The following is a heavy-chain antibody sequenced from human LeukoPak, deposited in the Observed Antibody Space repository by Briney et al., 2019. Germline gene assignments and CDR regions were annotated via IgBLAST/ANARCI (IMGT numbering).Heavy chain of an antibody. CDR3: ARVAKWFDP. CDR2: IYYSGST. Sequence: SETLSLTCTVSGGSISSSSYYWGWIRQPPGKGLEWIGGIYYSGSTYYNPSLKSRVTISVDTSKNQFSLKLSSVAAADTAVYYCARVAKWFDPWGQGTLVTVSS. J-gene: IGHJ5*02. CDR1: GGSISSSSYY. V-gene: IGHV4-39*07.